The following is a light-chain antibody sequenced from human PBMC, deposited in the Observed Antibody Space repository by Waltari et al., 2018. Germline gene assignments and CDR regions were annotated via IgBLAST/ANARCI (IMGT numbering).Light chain of an antibody. J-gene: IGLJ3*02. V-gene: IGLV1-44*01. CDR3: AVWDDSLNAVV. Sequence: QSVLTQPPSASGTPGQRVTISCSGSRSNIGSNSVNWYQQVPRTAPKALIYSNNRRPSGVPDRFSGSKSGTSASLAISGLQSEHEAHYYCAVWDDSLNAVVFGGGTKLTVL. CDR2: SNN. CDR1: RSNIGSNS.